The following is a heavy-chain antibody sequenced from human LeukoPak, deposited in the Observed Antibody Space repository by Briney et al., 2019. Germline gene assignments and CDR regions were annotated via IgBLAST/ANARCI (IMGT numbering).Heavy chain of an antibody. Sequence: ASVKVSCKASGYTFTRYYMHWVRQAPGQGLEWMGIINPSGGSTNYAQKFQGRVTMTRDTSTNTVYMELSSLRSEDTAVYYCARGPSITMARGGQWYYYMDVWGKGTTVTISS. V-gene: IGHV1-46*01. J-gene: IGHJ6*03. CDR1: GYTFTRYY. CDR2: INPSGGST. D-gene: IGHD3-10*01. CDR3: ARGPSITMARGGQWYYYMDV.